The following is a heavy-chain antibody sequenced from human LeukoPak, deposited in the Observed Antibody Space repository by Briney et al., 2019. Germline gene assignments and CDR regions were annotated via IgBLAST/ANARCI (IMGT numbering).Heavy chain of an antibody. CDR1: GGPINSYY. J-gene: IGHJ4*02. CDR2: IYYSGST. D-gene: IGHD5-12*01. V-gene: IGHV4-59*08. CDR3: ARGYSGYDFDY. Sequence: SETLSLTCTVSGGPINSYYWSWIRQPQGKGLEWIGYIYYSGSTNYNPSLKSRVTISVDTSKNQFSLKLSSVTAADTAVYYCARGYSGYDFDYWGQGTLVTVSS.